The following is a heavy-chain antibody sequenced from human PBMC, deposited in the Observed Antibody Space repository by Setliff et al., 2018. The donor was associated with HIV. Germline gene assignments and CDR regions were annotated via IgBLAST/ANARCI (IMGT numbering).Heavy chain of an antibody. J-gene: IGHJ4*02. CDR3: VTSPGSFTSVDETEAGDY. CDR1: GYTFTDNY. Sequence: GASVKVSCKASGYTFTDNYIHWVRQAPGQGLEWMAWINSASGGTNYAQKFLGRVTMTRDTSTNTAFMELRRLNSDDPATYFCVTSPGSFTSVDETEAGDYGGQGT. V-gene: IGHV1-2*02. D-gene: IGHD6-25*01. CDR2: INSASGGT.